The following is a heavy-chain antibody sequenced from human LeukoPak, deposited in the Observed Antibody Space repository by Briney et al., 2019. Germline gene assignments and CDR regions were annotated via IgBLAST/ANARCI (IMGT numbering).Heavy chain of an antibody. J-gene: IGHJ4*02. V-gene: IGHV3-15*01. CDR2: IKTKTDGGTT. Sequence: GGSLRLSCAASGFTFNNAWMSWVRQAPGKGLEWVGRIKTKTDGGTTDYAAPVKGRFTISRDDSENTLYLQMNSLKTEDTAVYYCTIQYYYQLAYWGQGTLVTVSS. CDR3: TIQYYYQLAY. CDR1: GFTFNNAW. D-gene: IGHD5-12*01.